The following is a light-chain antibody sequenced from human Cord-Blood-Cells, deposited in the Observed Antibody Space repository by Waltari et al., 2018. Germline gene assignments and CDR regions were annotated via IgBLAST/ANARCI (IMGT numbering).Light chain of an antibody. CDR1: TSAVGGYNY. CDR3: SSYTSSSTRV. CDR2: DVS. Sequence: HSALPHPASVSGSPGQRIPIPCTGTTSAVGGYNYVPWYQQHPGKAPKLMIYDVSNRPSGVSNRFSGSKSGNTASLTISGLQAEDEADYYCSSYTSSSTRVFGGGTKLTVL. V-gene: IGLV2-14*01. J-gene: IGLJ3*02.